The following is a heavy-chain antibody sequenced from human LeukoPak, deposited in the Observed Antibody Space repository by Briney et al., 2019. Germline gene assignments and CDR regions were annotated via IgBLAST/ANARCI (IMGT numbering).Heavy chain of an antibody. CDR3: ARGQLTMVHRSGLRYFDY. CDR1: GYTFTSYG. CDR2: ISAYNGNT. J-gene: IGHJ4*02. V-gene: IGHV1-18*04. D-gene: IGHD3-10*01. Sequence: ASVKVSCKASGYTFTSYGISWVRQAPGQGLEWMGWISAYNGNTNYAQKLQGRVTVTTDTSTSTAYMELRSLRSDDTAVYYCARGQLTMVHRSGLRYFDYWGQGTLVTVSS.